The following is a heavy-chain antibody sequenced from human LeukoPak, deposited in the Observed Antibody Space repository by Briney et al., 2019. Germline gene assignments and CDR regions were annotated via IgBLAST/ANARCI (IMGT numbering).Heavy chain of an antibody. CDR2: IYYSGST. CDR3: ARGNPLTVTYYYYHGMDV. D-gene: IGHD4-17*01. V-gene: IGHV4-59*01. CDR1: GGSISSYY. J-gene: IGHJ6*02. Sequence: SETLSLTCTVSGGSISSYYWSWIRQPPGKGLEWIGYIYYSGSTNYNPSIKSRVTVSVDASKSQFSLKLSSVTAADTAVYYCARGNPLTVTYYYYHGMDVWGQGTTVTVSS.